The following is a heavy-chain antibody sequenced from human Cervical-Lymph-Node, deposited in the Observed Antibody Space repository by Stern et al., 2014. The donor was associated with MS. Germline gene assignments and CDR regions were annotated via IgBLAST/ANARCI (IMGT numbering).Heavy chain of an antibody. V-gene: IGHV3-15*01. D-gene: IGHD6-19*01. Sequence: EVQLVESGGGLVKPGGSLRVSCAASGFTFTNAWMSWFRQAPGKGLEWVGRIKGKTDGGTTNYAAPVKGRFTISRDDAKSVLHLQMDSLKTEDTAIYYCATARVAVAGFNSWGDYLGQGTLVTVSS. CDR3: ATARVAVAGFNSWGDY. CDR2: IKGKTDGGTT. J-gene: IGHJ4*02. CDR1: GFTFTNAW.